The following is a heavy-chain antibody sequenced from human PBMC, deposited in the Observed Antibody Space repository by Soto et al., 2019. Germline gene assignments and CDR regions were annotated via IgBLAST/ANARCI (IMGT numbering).Heavy chain of an antibody. CDR1: GYTFTSYY. CDR3: ARDFYEMVRGVIITFHPYYYYMDV. J-gene: IGHJ6*03. V-gene: IGHV1-46*03. Sequence: ASVKVSCKASGYTFTSYYMHWVRQAPGQGLEWMGIINPSGGSTSYAQKFQGRVTMTRDTSTSTVYMELSSLRSEDTAVYYCARDFYEMVRGVIITFHPYYYYMDVWGKGTTVTVSS. CDR2: INPSGGST. D-gene: IGHD3-10*01.